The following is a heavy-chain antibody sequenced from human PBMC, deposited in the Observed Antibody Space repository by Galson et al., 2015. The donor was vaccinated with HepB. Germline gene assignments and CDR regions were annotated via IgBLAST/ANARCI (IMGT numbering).Heavy chain of an antibody. D-gene: IGHD5-18*01. CDR1: GFTFSSYS. Sequence: SLRLSCAASGFTFSSYSMNWVRQAPGKGLEWVSSISSSSSYIYYADSVKGRFTISRDNAKNSLYLQMNSLRAEDTAVYYCARSRGGTAMVGGYWGQGTLVTVSS. CDR3: ARSRGGTAMVGGY. CDR2: ISSSSSYI. J-gene: IGHJ4*02. V-gene: IGHV3-21*01.